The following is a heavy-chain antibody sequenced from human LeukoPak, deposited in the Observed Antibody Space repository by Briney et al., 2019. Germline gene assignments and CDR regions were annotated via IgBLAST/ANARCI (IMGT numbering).Heavy chain of an antibody. V-gene: IGHV3-15*01. CDR1: GFTFSNAW. D-gene: IGHD3-10*01. Sequence: KPGGSLRLSCAASGFTFSNAWMSWVRQAPGKGLEWVGRIKSKTDGGTTDYAAPMKGRFTISRDDSKNTLYLQMNSLKTEDTAVYYCTTARITMVRGGKRDYWGQGTLVTVSS. J-gene: IGHJ4*02. CDR2: IKSKTDGGTT. CDR3: TTARITMVRGGKRDY.